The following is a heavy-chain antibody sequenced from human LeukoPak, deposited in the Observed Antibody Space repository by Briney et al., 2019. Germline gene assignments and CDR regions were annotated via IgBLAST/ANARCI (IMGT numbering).Heavy chain of an antibody. CDR2: IYTSGST. V-gene: IGHV4-4*07. J-gene: IGHJ3*02. Sequence: SETLSLTCTVSGGSISSYYWSWIRQPAGKGLQWIGRIYTSGSTNYNPSLKSRVTMSVDTSKNQCSLKLSSVTAADTAVYYCAREGDYYDSSGYYGSVAFDIWGQGTMVTVSS. D-gene: IGHD3-22*01. CDR3: AREGDYYDSSGYYGSVAFDI. CDR1: GGSISSYY.